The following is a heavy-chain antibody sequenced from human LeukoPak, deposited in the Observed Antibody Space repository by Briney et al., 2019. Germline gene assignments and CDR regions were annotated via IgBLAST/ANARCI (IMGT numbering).Heavy chain of an antibody. Sequence: GGSLRLSCAASGFTFDDYAMHWDRQAPGKGLEWVSGISWNSNSIGYADSVKGRFTISRDNAKNSLYLQMNSLRPEDTALYYCAKDYYSSILGGFDYWGQGTLVTVSS. D-gene: IGHD2-2*01. V-gene: IGHV3-9*01. CDR2: ISWNSNSI. CDR1: GFTFDDYA. J-gene: IGHJ4*02. CDR3: AKDYYSSILGGFDY.